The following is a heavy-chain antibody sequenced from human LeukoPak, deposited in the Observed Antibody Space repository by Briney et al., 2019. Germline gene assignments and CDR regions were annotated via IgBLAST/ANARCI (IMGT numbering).Heavy chain of an antibody. D-gene: IGHD3-22*01. CDR1: GGSISSYY. CDR2: IYYSGST. J-gene: IGHJ3*02. CDR3: ARDRDSSGYYYHAFDI. Sequence: KASETLSLTCTVSGGSISSYYWSWIRQPPGKGLEWIGYIYYSGSTNYNPSLKSRVTISVDTSKNQFSLKLSSVTAADTAVYYCARDRDSSGYYYHAFDIWGQGTMVTVSS. V-gene: IGHV4-59*01.